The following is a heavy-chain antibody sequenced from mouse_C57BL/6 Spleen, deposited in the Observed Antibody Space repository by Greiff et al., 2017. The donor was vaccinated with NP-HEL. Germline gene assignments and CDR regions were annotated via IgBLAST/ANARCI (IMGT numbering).Heavy chain of an antibody. J-gene: IGHJ1*03. V-gene: IGHV5-12*01. CDR3: ARQGYYYGSSWYFDV. CDR1: GFTFSDYY. CDR2: ISNGGGST. Sequence: VQLKQSGGGLVQPGGSLKLSCAASGFTFSDYYMYWVRQTPEKRLEWVAYISNGGGSTYYPDTVKGRFTISRDNAKNTLYLQMSRLKSEDTAMYYCARQGYYYGSSWYFDVWGTGTTVTVSS. D-gene: IGHD1-1*01.